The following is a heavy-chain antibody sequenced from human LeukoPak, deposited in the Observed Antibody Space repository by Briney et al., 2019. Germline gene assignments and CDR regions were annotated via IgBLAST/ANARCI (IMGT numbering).Heavy chain of an antibody. V-gene: IGHV1-46*01. Sequence: ASVKVSCKASGYTFTSYYMNWVRQAPGQGLEWMGIINPSGGSTSYAQKFQGRVTMTRDMSTSTVYMELSSLRSQDTAVYYCAREGKRGTTVDYWGQGTLVTVSS. CDR2: INPSGGST. CDR1: GYTFTSYY. CDR3: AREGKRGTTVDY. J-gene: IGHJ4*02. D-gene: IGHD4-11*01.